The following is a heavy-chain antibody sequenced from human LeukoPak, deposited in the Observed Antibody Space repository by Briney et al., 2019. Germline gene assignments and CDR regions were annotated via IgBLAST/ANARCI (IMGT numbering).Heavy chain of an antibody. Sequence: PRRSLRLSCAASGFTFSSYGMHWVRQAPGKGLEWVAVISYDGSNKYYADSVKGRFTISRDNSKNTLYLQMNSLRAEDTAVYYCAKIPAGNNAFDIWGQGTMVTVSS. CDR3: AKIPAGNNAFDI. J-gene: IGHJ3*02. V-gene: IGHV3-30*18. CDR1: GFTFSSYG. CDR2: ISYDGSNK. D-gene: IGHD4-23*01.